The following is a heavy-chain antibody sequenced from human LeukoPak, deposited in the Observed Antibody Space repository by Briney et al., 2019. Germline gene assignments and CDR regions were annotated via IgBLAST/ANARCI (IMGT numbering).Heavy chain of an antibody. CDR2: INPNSGGT. CDR3: ARDPSSSGDAAGGYYYGMDV. J-gene: IGHJ6*02. D-gene: IGHD3-22*01. CDR1: GHTLTGYY. V-gene: IGHV1-2*04. Sequence: ASVKVSCKASGHTLTGYYMHWVRQAPGQGLEWMGWINPNSGGTNYAQKFQGWVTMTRDTSISTAYMELSRLRSDDTAVYYCARDPSSSGDAAGGYYYGMDVWGQGTTVTVSS.